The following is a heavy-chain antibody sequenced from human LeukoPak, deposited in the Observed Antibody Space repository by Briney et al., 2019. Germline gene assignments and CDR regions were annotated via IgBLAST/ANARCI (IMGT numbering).Heavy chain of an antibody. CDR3: ARGAYYDFWSGYLPEFDY. D-gene: IGHD3-3*01. Sequence: PGGSLRLSCAASGFTFSSYSMNWVRQAPGKGLEWVSSISSSSSYIYYADSVKGRFTISRDNAKNSLYLQMNSLRAEDTAVYYCARGAYYDFWSGYLPEFDYWGQGVLVTVSS. CDR1: GFTFSSYS. J-gene: IGHJ4*02. CDR2: ISSSSSYI. V-gene: IGHV3-21*01.